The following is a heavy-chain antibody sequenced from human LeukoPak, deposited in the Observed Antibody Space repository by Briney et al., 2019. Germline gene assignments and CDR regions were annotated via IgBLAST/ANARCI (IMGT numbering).Heavy chain of an antibody. CDR1: GFTYSRYN. Sequence: GGSLRLSCASSGFTYSRYNMSWSRQAPGKGLEWISYISRTTITIYYSDSVRGRFTISRDNAKNTLYLQMNNLSAEDTAAYYYSRDRLERPEYKTSTAPDYWGQGTLVTVSS. CDR2: ISRTTITI. CDR3: SRDRLERPEYKTSTAPDY. D-gene: IGHD2/OR15-2a*01. V-gene: IGHV3-48*01. J-gene: IGHJ4*02.